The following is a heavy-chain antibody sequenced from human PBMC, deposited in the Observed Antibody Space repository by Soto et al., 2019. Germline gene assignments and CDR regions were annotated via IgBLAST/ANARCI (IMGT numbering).Heavy chain of an antibody. V-gene: IGHV6-1*01. Sequence: SQTLSLTCAISGDSVSSNSAAWNWIRQSPSRGLEWLGRTYYRSKWYNDYAVSVKSRITINPDTSKNQFSLQLNSVTPEDTAAYYCARNNHSSSYYYYYGMDVWGQGTTVTVSS. D-gene: IGHD6-6*01. CDR2: TYYRSKWYN. J-gene: IGHJ6*02. CDR3: ARNNHSSSYYYYYGMDV. CDR1: GDSVSSNSAA.